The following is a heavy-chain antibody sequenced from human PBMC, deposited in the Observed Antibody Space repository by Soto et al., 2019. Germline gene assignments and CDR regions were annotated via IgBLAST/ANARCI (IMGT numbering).Heavy chain of an antibody. D-gene: IGHD2-15*01. J-gene: IGHJ6*02. CDR3: ARDKAIVVVVARGYYYYGMDV. V-gene: IGHV3-30-3*01. Sequence: PGGSLRLSCAASGFTFSSYAMHWVRQAPGKGLEWVAVISYDGSNKYYADSVKGRFTISRDNSKNTLYLQMNSLRAEDTAVYYCARDKAIVVVVARGYYYYGMDVWGQGTTVTVSS. CDR2: ISYDGSNK. CDR1: GFTFSSYA.